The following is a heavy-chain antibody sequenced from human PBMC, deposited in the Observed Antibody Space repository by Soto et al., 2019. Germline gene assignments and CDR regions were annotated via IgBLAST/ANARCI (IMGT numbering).Heavy chain of an antibody. J-gene: IGHJ4*02. CDR1: GGSISSSSYY. D-gene: IGHD6-19*01. CDR3: ARGLDSSDLRTVFDY. CDR2: IYYSGST. V-gene: IGHV4-39*07. Sequence: SETLSHTCTVSGGSISSSSYYWGWIRQPPGKGLEWIGSIYYSGSTYYNPSLKSRVTISVDTSKNQFSLKLSSVTAADTAVYYCARGLDSSDLRTVFDYWGQGTLVTVSS.